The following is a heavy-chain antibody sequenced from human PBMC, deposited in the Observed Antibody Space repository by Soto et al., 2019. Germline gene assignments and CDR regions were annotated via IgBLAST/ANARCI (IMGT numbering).Heavy chain of an antibody. CDR3: ARAFSSSSWYRYYYYYMDV. CDR1: GYTFTSDY. CDR2: INPSGGST. D-gene: IGHD6-13*01. J-gene: IGHJ6*03. Sequence: GASVKVSCKASGYTFTSDYMHWVRQAPGQGLEWMGIINPSGGSTSYAQKFQGRVTMTRDTSTSTVYMELSSLRSEDTAVYYCARAFSSSSWYRYYYYYMDVWGKGTTVTVSS. V-gene: IGHV1-46*03.